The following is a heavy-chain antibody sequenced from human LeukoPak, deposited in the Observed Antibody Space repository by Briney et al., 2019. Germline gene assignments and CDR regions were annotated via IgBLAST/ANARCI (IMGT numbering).Heavy chain of an antibody. V-gene: IGHV1-3*01. D-gene: IGHD6-13*01. CDR1: GYTFTSYA. CDR3: TPPPPPSSWYYFDY. CDR2: INAGNGNT. Sequence: ASVKVSCKASGYTFTSYAMHWVRQAPGQRLEWMGWINAGNGNTKYSQKFQGRVTITRDTSASTAYMELSSLRSEDTAVYYCTPPPPPSSWYYFDYWGQGTLVTVSS. J-gene: IGHJ4*02.